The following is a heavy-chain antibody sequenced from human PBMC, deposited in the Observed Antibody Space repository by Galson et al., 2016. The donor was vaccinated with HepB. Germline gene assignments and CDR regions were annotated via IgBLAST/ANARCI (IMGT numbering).Heavy chain of an antibody. Sequence: SVKVSCKASGYTFTQYGLSWVRQAPGQGLEWMGWISTFNDETNSAKDLQGRVTMTTDTSTSTAYMELRSLRSNDTGVYYCARQWGGMDVWGQGTTVTVSS. CDR3: ARQWGGMDV. D-gene: IGHD1-26*01. J-gene: IGHJ6*02. CDR2: ISTFNDET. CDR1: GYTFTQYG. V-gene: IGHV1-18*01.